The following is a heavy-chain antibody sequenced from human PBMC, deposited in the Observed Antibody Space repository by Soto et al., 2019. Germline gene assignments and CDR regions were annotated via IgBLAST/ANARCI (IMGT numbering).Heavy chain of an antibody. CDR2: ISGSGDAT. V-gene: IGHV3-23*01. J-gene: IGHJ4*02. D-gene: IGHD3-3*01. CDR1: GFTYSSYG. Sequence: GGFLRLSCAASGFTYSSYGMNWVRQAPGKGLEWVSGISGSGDATHSADSVKGRFTISRDNSKNTLDLQMNSLRAEDTAVYYCAKCTVYDFWSGYQDYWGQGVLVTVSS. CDR3: AKCTVYDFWSGYQDY.